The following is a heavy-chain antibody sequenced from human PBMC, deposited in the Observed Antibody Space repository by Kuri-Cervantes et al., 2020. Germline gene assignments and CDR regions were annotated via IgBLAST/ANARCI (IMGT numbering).Heavy chain of an antibody. D-gene: IGHD5-12*01. V-gene: IGHV3-23*01. Sequence: GGSXXXXXAASGFSFSSYAMSWVRQAPGKGLEGVSAISGSGGSTYYADSVKGRFTISRDNSKNTLYLQMNSLRAEDTAVYYCAKVRSGYDFDYWGQGTLVTVSS. CDR3: AKVRSGYDFDY. J-gene: IGHJ4*02. CDR2: ISGSGGST. CDR1: GFSFSSYA.